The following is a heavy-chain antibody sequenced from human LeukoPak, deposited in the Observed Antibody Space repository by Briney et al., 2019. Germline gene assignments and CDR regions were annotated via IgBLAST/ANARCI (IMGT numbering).Heavy chain of an antibody. CDR1: GGSFSGYY. CDR2: INHSGST. V-gene: IGHV4-34*01. J-gene: IGHJ4*02. Sequence: SETLSLTCAVYGGSFSGYYWSWIRQPPGKGLEWIGEINHSGSTNYNPSLKSRVTISVDTSKNQFSLKLSSVTAADTAVYYCAKSIPYYYGSGSYEAPDYWGQGTLVTVSS. CDR3: AKSIPYYYGSGSYEAPDY. D-gene: IGHD3-10*01.